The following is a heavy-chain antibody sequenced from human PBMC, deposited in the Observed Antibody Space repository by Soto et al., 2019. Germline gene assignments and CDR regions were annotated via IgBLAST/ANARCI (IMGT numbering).Heavy chain of an antibody. D-gene: IGHD3-10*01. CDR2: IWYDGSNK. CDR3: ARDSLYYGSGSDAFDI. V-gene: IGHV3-33*01. Sequence: VAVIWYDGSNKYYADSVKGRFTISRDNSKNTLYLQMNSLRAEDTAVYYCARDSLYYGSGSDAFDIWGQGTMVTVSS. J-gene: IGHJ3*02.